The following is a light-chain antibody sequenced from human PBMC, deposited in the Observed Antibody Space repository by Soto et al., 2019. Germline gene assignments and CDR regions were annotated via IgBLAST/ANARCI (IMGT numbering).Light chain of an antibody. CDR1: SGHSSYI. J-gene: IGLJ7*01. V-gene: IGLV4-60*02. CDR3: ETWDRNTAG. Sequence: QSVLTQSSSASASLGSSVTLTCTLSSGHSSYIIAWHQQQPGKAPRYSMRLEDTGGYSKGSGVPDRFSGSSSGADRYLTISTLQIEDEADYYCETWDRNTAGFGGGTQLTVL. CDR2: LEDTGGY.